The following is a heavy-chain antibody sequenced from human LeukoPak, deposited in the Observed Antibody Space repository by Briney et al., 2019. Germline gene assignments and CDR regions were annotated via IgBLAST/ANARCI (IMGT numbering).Heavy chain of an antibody. CDR2: IYSGVST. V-gene: IGHV3-66*02. CDR1: GFTVSSNY. D-gene: IGHD1-1*01. Sequence: GGSLRLSCAAAGFTVSSNYMSWVRQAPGKGLEWVSVIYSGVSTYYAASVKGRFTISRDNSKNTLYLQMNSLRAEDPAVYYCARDYWAGTRNVYYSYYMDVWGKGTTVTVSS. CDR3: ARDYWAGTRNVYYSYYMDV. J-gene: IGHJ6*03.